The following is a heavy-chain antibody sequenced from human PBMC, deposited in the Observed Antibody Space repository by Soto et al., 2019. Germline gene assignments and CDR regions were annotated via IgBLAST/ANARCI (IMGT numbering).Heavy chain of an antibody. V-gene: IGHV4-59*01. Sequence: SEALSLTCTVSGGSIRSYYWSWIRQPPGKGLEWIGYIYYSGSTNYNPSLKSRVTISVDTSKNQFSLKLSSVTAADTAVYYCARSDGRYWGQGTLVTVSS. CDR1: GGSIRSYY. J-gene: IGHJ4*02. CDR2: IYYSGST. CDR3: ARSDGRY.